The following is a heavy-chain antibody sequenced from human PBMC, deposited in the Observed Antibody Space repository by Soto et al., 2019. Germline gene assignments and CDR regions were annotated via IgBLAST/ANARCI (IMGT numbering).Heavy chain of an antibody. CDR2: ISGSGGST. CDR3: AKDDLNYYDSSGYLD. CDR1: GFTFSSYA. D-gene: IGHD3-22*01. V-gene: IGHV3-23*01. J-gene: IGHJ4*02. Sequence: GGSLRLSCAASGFTFSSYAMSWVRQAPGKGLEWVSAISGSGGSTYYADSAKGRFTISRDNSKNTLYLQMNSLRAEDTAVYYCAKDDLNYYDSSGYLDWGQGTLVTVSS.